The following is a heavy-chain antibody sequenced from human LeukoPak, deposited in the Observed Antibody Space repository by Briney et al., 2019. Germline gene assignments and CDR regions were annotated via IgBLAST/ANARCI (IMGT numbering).Heavy chain of an antibody. D-gene: IGHD5-24*01. CDR2: MHHNGEI. CDR3: VRGKNGYNP. J-gene: IGHJ5*02. CDR1: GGSISDY. Sequence: SETLSLTCTVSGGSISDYWSWIRQPPGKGPEWIGYMHHNGEIEYNPSLKSRVTISMDTAKNQLSLKVRSVIAADTATYYCVRGKNGYNPWGQGTLVTVSS. V-gene: IGHV4-59*01.